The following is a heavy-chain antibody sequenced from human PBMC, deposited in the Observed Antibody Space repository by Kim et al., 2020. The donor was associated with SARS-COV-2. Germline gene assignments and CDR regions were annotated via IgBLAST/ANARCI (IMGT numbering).Heavy chain of an antibody. Sequence: SETLSLTCTVSGYSISSGYYWGWIRQPPGKGLEWIGSIYHSGSTYYNPSLKSRVTISVDTSKNQFSLKLSSVTAADTAVYYCARVAGAPGSIRDILTGYSQVVDFDYWGQGTLVTVSS. V-gene: IGHV4-38-2*02. D-gene: IGHD3-9*01. CDR2: IYHSGST. J-gene: IGHJ4*02. CDR3: ARVAGAPGSIRDILTGYSQVVDFDY. CDR1: GYSISSGYY.